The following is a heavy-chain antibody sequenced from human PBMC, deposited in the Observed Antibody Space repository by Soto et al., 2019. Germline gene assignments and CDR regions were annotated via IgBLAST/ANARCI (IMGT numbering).Heavy chain of an antibody. J-gene: IGHJ5*02. CDR2: IYPGDSDT. CDR1: GYSFTSYW. Sequence: PGESLKISCKGSGYSFTSYWIGWVRQMPGKGLEWMGIIYPGDSDTRYSPSFQGQVTISADKSISTAYLQWSSLKASDTAMYYCAIHVRDYSTTSSPAPFDPWGHGTLVTVSS. CDR3: AIHVRDYSTTSSPAPFDP. D-gene: IGHD2-2*01. V-gene: IGHV5-51*01.